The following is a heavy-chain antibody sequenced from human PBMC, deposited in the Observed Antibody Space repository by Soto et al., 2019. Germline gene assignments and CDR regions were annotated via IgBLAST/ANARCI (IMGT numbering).Heavy chain of an antibody. Sequence: ASVKVSCKASGYTFTSYGISWVRQAPGQGLEWMGWISAYNGNTNYAQKPQGRVTMTTDASTSTAYMELRSLRSDDTAVYYCARGPGIAVAGTEDFDYWGQGTLVTVSS. CDR1: GYTFTSYG. J-gene: IGHJ4*02. CDR2: ISAYNGNT. CDR3: ARGPGIAVAGTEDFDY. V-gene: IGHV1-18*01. D-gene: IGHD6-19*01.